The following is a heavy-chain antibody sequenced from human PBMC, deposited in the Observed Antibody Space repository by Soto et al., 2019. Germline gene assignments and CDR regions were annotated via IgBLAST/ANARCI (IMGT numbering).Heavy chain of an antibody. Sequence: EVQLLESGGGLVQPGGSLRLSCAASGLTFSGYGMSWVRQAPGTGLEWVSAISGSGSTTYYADSVKGRFTISRDDSKNILFLQMNSLRAADRAVYYCVTRSRGLQSSPPRLDSWGQGTLVTVSS. V-gene: IGHV3-23*01. CDR1: GLTFSGYG. CDR3: VTRSRGLQSSPPRLDS. CDR2: ISGSGSTT. J-gene: IGHJ4*02. D-gene: IGHD4-4*01.